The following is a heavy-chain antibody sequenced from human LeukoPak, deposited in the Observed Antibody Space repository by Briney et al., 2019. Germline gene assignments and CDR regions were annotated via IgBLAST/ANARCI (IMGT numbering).Heavy chain of an antibody. Sequence: SETLSLTCAVYGGSFSVYYWSWIRQPPGKGLEWIGEINHSGSTNYNPSLKSRVTISVDTSKNQFSLKLSSVTAADTAVYYCARASSGSYGFPKSGAFDIWGQGTMVTVSS. CDR1: GGSFSVYY. D-gene: IGHD1-26*01. J-gene: IGHJ3*02. CDR2: INHSGST. CDR3: ARASSGSYGFPKSGAFDI. V-gene: IGHV4-34*01.